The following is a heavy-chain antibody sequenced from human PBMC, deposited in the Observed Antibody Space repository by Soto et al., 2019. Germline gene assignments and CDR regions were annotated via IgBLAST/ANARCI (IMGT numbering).Heavy chain of an antibody. D-gene: IGHD3-3*01. CDR2: ISAYNGNT. Sequence: ASVKVSCKASGYTFTSYGISWVRQAPGQGLEWMGWISAYNGNTNYAQKLQGRVTMTTDTSTSTAYMELRSLRSDDTAVYYCARALNYDFWSGAPSNYYYYYMDVWGKGTTVTVSS. CDR3: ARALNYDFWSGAPSNYYYYYMDV. CDR1: GYTFTSYG. J-gene: IGHJ6*03. V-gene: IGHV1-18*01.